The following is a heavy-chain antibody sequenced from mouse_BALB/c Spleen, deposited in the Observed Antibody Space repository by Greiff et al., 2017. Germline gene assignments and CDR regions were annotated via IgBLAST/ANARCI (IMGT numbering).Heavy chain of an antibody. D-gene: IGHD2-14*01. CDR1: GFTFSSFG. V-gene: IGHV5-17*02. J-gene: IGHJ4*01. CDR3: ARNDRYDGYAMDY. Sequence: DVMLVESGGGLVQPGGSRKLSCAASGFTFSSFGMHWVRQAPEKGLEWVAYISSGSSTIYYADTVKGRFTISRDNPKNTLFLQMTSLRSEDTAMDYCARNDRYDGYAMDYWGQGTSVTVSS. CDR2: ISSGSSTI.